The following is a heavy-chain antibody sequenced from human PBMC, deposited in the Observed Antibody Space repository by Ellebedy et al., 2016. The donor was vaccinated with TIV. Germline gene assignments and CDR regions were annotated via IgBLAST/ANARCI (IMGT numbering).Heavy chain of an antibody. V-gene: IGHV3-23*01. CDR2: LRGDYGST. J-gene: IGHJ3*02. CDR1: GFIFRSYA. Sequence: GESLKISXAASGFIFRSYALTWVRQAPGKGLEWVSTLRGDYGSTYYADSVKGRFTISRDSSKNTLYLQMNSLRAEDTAIYYCAKGASLWVTDAFNIWGRGTMVTVSS. CDR3: AKGASLWVTDAFNI. D-gene: IGHD3-16*01.